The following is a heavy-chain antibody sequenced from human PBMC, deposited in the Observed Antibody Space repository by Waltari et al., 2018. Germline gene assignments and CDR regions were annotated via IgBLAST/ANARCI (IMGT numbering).Heavy chain of an antibody. D-gene: IGHD4-4*01. V-gene: IGHV4-39*07. Sequence: QLQLQESGPGLVKPSETLSLTCTVSGGSISSSSYYWGWIRQPPGKGLEWIGSIYYSGSTYYNPSLKSRVTISVDTSKNQFSLKLSSVTAADTAVYYCARDGYTVTTKSLPLGHWGQGTLVTVSS. CDR1: GGSISSSSYY. J-gene: IGHJ4*02. CDR2: IYYSGST. CDR3: ARDGYTVTTKSLPLGH.